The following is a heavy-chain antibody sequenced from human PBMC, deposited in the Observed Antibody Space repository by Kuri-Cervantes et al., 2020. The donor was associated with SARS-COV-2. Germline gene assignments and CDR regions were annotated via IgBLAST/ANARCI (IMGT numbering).Heavy chain of an antibody. Sequence: SETLSLTCTVSGGSTSSYYWSWIRQPAGKGLEWIGRIYTSGSTNYNPSLKSRVTISVDTSKNQFSLKLSSVTAADTAVYYCARLADYDFWSGYSGRYYGMDVWGQGTTVTVSS. D-gene: IGHD3-3*01. CDR3: ARLADYDFWSGYSGRYYGMDV. J-gene: IGHJ6*02. CDR1: GGSTSSYY. V-gene: IGHV4-4*07. CDR2: IYTSGST.